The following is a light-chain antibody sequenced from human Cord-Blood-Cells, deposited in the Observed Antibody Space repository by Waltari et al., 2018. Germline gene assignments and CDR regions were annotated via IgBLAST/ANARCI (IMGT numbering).Light chain of an antibody. CDR2: AAS. J-gene: IGKJ2*01. CDR3: QQSYSTPRT. Sequence: DIQMTQSPSSLSASVGDRVTITCRASQSISSYLNWYQQKPGKAPKLLIYAASSLQSGVPSRFSGIESETDFTLTISSLQPEYFATYYCQQSYSTPRTFCQGTKLEIK. V-gene: IGKV1-39*01. CDR1: QSISSY.